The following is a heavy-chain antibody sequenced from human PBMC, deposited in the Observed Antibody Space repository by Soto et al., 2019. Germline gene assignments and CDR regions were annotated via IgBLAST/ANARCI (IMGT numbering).Heavy chain of an antibody. D-gene: IGHD7-27*01. Sequence: QVQLQQWGAGLLKPSETLSLTCAVYGGSFSGYYWNWIRQPPGKGLEWIGEINHSGSTNYNPSLKRRVTISVDTSKNQFSLKLSSVTAAATAVYYCARGWGTICDYWGQGTLVTVSS. CDR1: GGSFSGYY. V-gene: IGHV4-34*01. J-gene: IGHJ4*02. CDR2: INHSGST. CDR3: ARGWGTICDY.